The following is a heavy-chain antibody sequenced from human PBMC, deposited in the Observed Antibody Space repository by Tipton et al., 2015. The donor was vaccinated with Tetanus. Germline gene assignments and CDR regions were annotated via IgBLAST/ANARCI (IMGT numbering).Heavy chain of an antibody. Sequence: QSGPEVKKPGASVKVSCKASGYTFTHYGISWVRQAPGQGLEWMGWINPDSGGTNSAQKFQGRVTMTRDTSISTAYMELSRLRSDDTAVYYCARAGPQATFGVKYGMDVWGQGTTVTVSS. V-gene: IGHV1-2*02. J-gene: IGHJ6*02. CDR2: INPDSGGT. CDR1: GYTFTHYG. CDR3: ARAGPQATFGVKYGMDV. D-gene: IGHD3-3*01.